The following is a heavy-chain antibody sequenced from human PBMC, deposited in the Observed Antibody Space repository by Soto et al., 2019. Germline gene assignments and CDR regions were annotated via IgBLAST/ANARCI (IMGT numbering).Heavy chain of an antibody. Sequence: SETLSLTCTVSGGSISSGDYYWSWIRQPPGKGLEWIGYIYYSGSTYYNPSLKSRVTISVDTSKNQFSLKLSSVTAADTAVYYCARDSGGDSGYDEVYYYYGMDVWGQGTTVTVSS. CDR2: IYYSGST. J-gene: IGHJ6*02. D-gene: IGHD5-12*01. CDR3: ARDSGGDSGYDEVYYYYGMDV. V-gene: IGHV4-30-4*01. CDR1: GGSISSGDYY.